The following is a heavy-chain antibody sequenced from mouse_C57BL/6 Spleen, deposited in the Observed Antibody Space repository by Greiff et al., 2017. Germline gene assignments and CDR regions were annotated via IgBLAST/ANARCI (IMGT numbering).Heavy chain of an antibody. CDR2: IWSGGST. CDR3: ARSDLYFDY. CDR1: GFSLTSYG. J-gene: IGHJ2*01. Sequence: QLQLKQSGPGLVQPSQSLSITCTVSGFSLTSYGVHWVRQSPGKGLEWLGVIWSGGSTDYNAAFISRLSISKDNSKSQVFFKMNSLQTDDTAIYYCARSDLYFDYWGQGTTLTVSS. V-gene: IGHV2-2*01.